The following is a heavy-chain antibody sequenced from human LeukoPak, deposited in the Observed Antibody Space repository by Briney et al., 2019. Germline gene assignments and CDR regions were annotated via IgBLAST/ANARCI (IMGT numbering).Heavy chain of an antibody. J-gene: IGHJ4*02. CDR2: MNPNSGNT. V-gene: IGHV1-8*01. D-gene: IGHD5-24*01. CDR1: GYTFTSYD. CDR3: ATARDGYNDY. Sequence: ASVKVSCKASGYTFTSYDINWVRQATGQGLEWMGWMNPNSGNTGYAQKFQGRVTMTEDTSTDTAYMELSSLRSEGTAVYYCATARDGYNDYWGQGTLVTVSS.